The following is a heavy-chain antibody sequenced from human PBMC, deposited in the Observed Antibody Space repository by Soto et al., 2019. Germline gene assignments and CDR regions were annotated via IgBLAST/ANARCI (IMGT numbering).Heavy chain of an antibody. V-gene: IGHV1-18*01. CDR2: ISPFNGNT. CDR1: GYPFTRYG. CDR3: ARDQSFDRSYYYGIDF. D-gene: IGHD3-22*01. Sequence: SVEVSCEASGYPFTRYGITWVRQAKGQGLEWMGWISPFNGNTNYGQTLQGRVTLTTDTSTSTVYMELRSLRSDDTAVYYCARDQSFDRSYYYGIDFCGQGTTVTVSS. J-gene: IGHJ6*02.